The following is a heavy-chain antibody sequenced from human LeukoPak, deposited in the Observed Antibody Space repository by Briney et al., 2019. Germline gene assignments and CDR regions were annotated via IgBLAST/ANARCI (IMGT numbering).Heavy chain of an antibody. Sequence: ASVKVSCKASGYTFTGYYMHWVRQAPGQGLEGMGRINTNSGGTKYAQKFQGRVTMTRDRSISTAYMELSRLRSDDTAVYYCARGLLHWNYYDSSGSAEISCWGQGTLVTVSS. J-gene: IGHJ4*02. D-gene: IGHD3-22*01. CDR3: ARGLLHWNYYDSSGSAEISC. V-gene: IGHV1-2*06. CDR2: INTNSGGT. CDR1: GYTFTGYY.